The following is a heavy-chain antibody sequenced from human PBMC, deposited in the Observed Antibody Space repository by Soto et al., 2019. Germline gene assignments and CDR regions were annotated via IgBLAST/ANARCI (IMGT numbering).Heavy chain of an antibody. CDR1: GGSISRGDYY. CDR2: IYYRAMP. CDR3: ARGSALLFYYFGS. D-gene: IGHD2-21*02. Sequence: TLSLTCHVSGGSISRGDYYWSWLRQPPGKGLEWIGYIYYRAMPYYNPSLKSRVSISVDTSKNQFSLNMTSVTAADKAVYYCARGSALLFYYFGSWGQGTPVTVYS. J-gene: IGHJ4*02. V-gene: IGHV4-30-4*01.